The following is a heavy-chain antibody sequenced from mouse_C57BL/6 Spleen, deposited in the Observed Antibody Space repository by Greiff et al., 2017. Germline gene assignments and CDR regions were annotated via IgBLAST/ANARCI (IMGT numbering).Heavy chain of an antibody. D-gene: IGHD4-1*01. Sequence: VQLQQSGAELVRPGASVTLSCKASGYTFTDYEMHWVKQTPVHGLEWIGAIDPETGGTAYNQKFKGKAILTADKSSSTAYMELRSLTSDDSAVYYCTRVGRWYFDVWGTGTTVTVAS. CDR2: IDPETGGT. J-gene: IGHJ1*03. CDR3: TRVGRWYFDV. CDR1: GYTFTDYE. V-gene: IGHV1-15*01.